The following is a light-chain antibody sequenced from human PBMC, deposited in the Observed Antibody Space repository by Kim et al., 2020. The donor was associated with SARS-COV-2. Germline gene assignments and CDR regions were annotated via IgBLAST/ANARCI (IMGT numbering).Light chain of an antibody. CDR1: PSVSRNY. CDR3: QQYDNSWT. J-gene: IGKJ1*01. V-gene: IGKV3-20*01. Sequence: LSPGERSTLSCRASPSVSRNYVAWYQQRLGQAPRLLIHGASSRATGIPLRFSGSGSGTDFTLTITRLEPEDFAVYYCQQYDNSWTFGQGTKVDIK. CDR2: GAS.